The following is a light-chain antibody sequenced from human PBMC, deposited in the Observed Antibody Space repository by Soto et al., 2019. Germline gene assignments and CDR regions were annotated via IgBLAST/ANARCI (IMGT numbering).Light chain of an antibody. CDR3: QQYGSSPWT. CDR1: QSVSSSY. V-gene: IGKV3-20*01. Sequence: EIVLTQSPGTLSLSPGERATLSCRASQSVSSSYLAWYQQKPGQAPRPLIYGASSRAIGLPDRFSGSGSGTDFTLTISRLEPEDFAVYYCQQYGSSPWTFGQGTKVEI. CDR2: GAS. J-gene: IGKJ1*01.